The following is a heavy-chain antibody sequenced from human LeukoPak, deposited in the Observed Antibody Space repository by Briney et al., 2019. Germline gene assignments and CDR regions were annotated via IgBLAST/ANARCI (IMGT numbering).Heavy chain of an antibody. V-gene: IGHV3-23*01. CDR3: ARGGGWSAIDY. CDR2: ISGSGIST. Sequence: GGSLRLSCAASGFTFSSYAMSGVRQAPGKGLVWVSAISGSGISTYYADSVKGRFTISRDNSKNTLYLQMNSLRAEDTAVYYCARGGGWSAIDYWGQGTLVTVSS. CDR1: GFTFSSYA. J-gene: IGHJ4*02. D-gene: IGHD2-15*01.